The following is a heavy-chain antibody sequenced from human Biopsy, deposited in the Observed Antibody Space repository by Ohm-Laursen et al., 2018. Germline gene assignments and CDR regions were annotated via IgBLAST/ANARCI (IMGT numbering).Heavy chain of an antibody. Sequence: GSLRLSCAASGFPFSKAWMNWVRQAPGKGLEWVGRIKSESDGGTTDYAGPVTGRFTISRDDSKNTLYVQMNSLKTEDTAVYYCSTMATFWGQRTLVTVSS. J-gene: IGHJ4*02. CDR1: GFPFSKAW. CDR3: STMATF. V-gene: IGHV3-15*01. D-gene: IGHD3-16*01. CDR2: IKSESDGGTT.